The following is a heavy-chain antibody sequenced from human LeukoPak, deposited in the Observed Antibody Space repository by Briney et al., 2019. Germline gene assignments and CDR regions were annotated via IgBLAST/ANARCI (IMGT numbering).Heavy chain of an antibody. CDR2: ISWNSGSI. V-gene: IGHV3-9*01. D-gene: IGHD6-19*01. CDR3: ASLGGIAVADAFDI. CDR1: GFTFDDYA. Sequence: QPGGSLRLSCAASGFTFDDYAMHWVRQAPGKGLEWASGISWNSGSIGYADSVKGRFTISRDNAKNSLYLQMNSLRAEDTALYYCASLGGIAVADAFDIWGQGTMVTVSS. J-gene: IGHJ3*02.